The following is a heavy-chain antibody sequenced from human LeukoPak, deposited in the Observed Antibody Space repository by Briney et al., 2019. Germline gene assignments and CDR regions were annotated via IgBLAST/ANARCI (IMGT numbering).Heavy chain of an antibody. CDR2: IKKDGSEK. CDR3: AKCGDSSSWYGPYYYYYMDV. Sequence: GGSLRLSCAASGFTFSSYWMSWVRQAPGKGLEWVANIKKDGSEKYYVDSVKGRFTISRDNSKNTLYLQMNSLRAEDTAVYYCAKCGDSSSWYGPYYYYYMDVWGKGTTVTVSS. CDR1: GFTFSSYW. J-gene: IGHJ6*03. V-gene: IGHV3-7*03. D-gene: IGHD6-13*01.